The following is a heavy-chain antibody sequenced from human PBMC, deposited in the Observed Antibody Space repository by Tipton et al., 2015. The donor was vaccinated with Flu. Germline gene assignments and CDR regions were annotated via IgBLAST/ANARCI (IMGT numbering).Heavy chain of an antibody. CDR1: GGTFSTYS. J-gene: IGHJ4*02. D-gene: IGHD3-22*01. Sequence: QSGAEVKKPGSSVKVSCKTSGGTFSTYSINWVRQAPGQGLEWMGEIIPLYNSAKYARKFQGRVTITADESTHTAYMEVSSLRSEDTAVYYCARRPYDGTGYYHQHFDYWGQGTRVTVSS. V-gene: IGHV1-69*01. CDR2: IIPLYNSA. CDR3: ARRPYDGTGYYHQHFDY.